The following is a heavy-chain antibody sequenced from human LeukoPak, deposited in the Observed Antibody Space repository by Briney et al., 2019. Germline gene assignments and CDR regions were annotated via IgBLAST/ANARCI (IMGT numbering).Heavy chain of an antibody. J-gene: IGHJ4*02. CDR1: GFTLSSYW. CDR3: ARVVVGATNYFDY. Sequence: GGSLRLSCAASGFTLSSYWMSWVRQAPGKGLEWVANIKQDGSEKYYVNSVKGRFTNCRDNAKNLLYLQMNSLRAEDTAVYYCARVVVGATNYFDYWGQGTLVTVSS. V-gene: IGHV3-7*01. CDR2: IKQDGSEK. D-gene: IGHD1-26*01.